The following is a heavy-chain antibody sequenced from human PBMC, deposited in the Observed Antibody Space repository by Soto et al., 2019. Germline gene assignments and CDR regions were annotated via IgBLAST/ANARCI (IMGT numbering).Heavy chain of an antibody. J-gene: IGHJ6*03. D-gene: IGHD2-21*01. V-gene: IGHV1-2*04. CDR1: GYTFTGYY. CDR2: INPNSGGT. CDR3: ARDSGTVPLFRRYYYYYMDV. Sequence: GASVKVSCKASGYTFTGYYMHWVRQAPGQGLEWMGWINPNSGGTNYAQKFQGWVTMTRDTSISTAHMELSRLRSDDTAVYYCARDSGTVPLFRRYYYYYMDVWGKGTTVTVSS.